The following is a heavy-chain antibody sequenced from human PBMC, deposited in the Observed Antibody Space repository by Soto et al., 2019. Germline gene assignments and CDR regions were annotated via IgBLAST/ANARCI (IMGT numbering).Heavy chain of an antibody. CDR1: GFTFTSSA. Sequence: SVKVSCKASGFTFTSSAMQWVRQARGQRLEWIGWIVVGSGNTNYAQKFQERVTITRDMSTSTAYMELSSLRSEDTAVYYCAALFNSGSYYLPIDYWGQGTLVTVSS. CDR3: AALFNSGSYYLPIDY. J-gene: IGHJ4*02. D-gene: IGHD1-26*01. CDR2: IVVGSGNT. V-gene: IGHV1-58*02.